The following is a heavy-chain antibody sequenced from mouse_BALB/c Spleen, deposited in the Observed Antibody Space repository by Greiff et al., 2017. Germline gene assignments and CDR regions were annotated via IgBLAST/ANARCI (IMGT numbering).Heavy chain of an antibody. V-gene: IGHV10S3*01. CDR3: VRDRYGFAY. Sequence: TGGGLVQPKGSLKLSCAASGFTFNTNAMNWVRQAPGKGLEWVARIRSKSNNYATYYADSVKDRFTISRDDSQSMLYLQMNNLKTEDTAMYYCVRDRYGFAYWGQGTLVTVSA. D-gene: IGHD2-14*01. CDR1: GFTFNTNA. CDR2: IRSKSNNYAT. J-gene: IGHJ3*01.